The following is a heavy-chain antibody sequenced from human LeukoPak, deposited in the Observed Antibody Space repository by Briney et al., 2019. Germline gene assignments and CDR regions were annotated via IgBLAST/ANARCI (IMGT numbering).Heavy chain of an antibody. CDR2: INPSGGST. CDR3: ATTGDVDTAMVFVY. Sequence: ASVKVSCKASGYTFTSYYMHWVRQAPGQGLEWMGIINPSGGSTSYAQKFQGRVTMTEDTSTDTAYMELSSLRSEDTAVYYCATTGDVDTAMVFVYWGQGTLVTVSS. J-gene: IGHJ4*02. V-gene: IGHV1-46*01. CDR1: GYTFTSYY. D-gene: IGHD5-18*01.